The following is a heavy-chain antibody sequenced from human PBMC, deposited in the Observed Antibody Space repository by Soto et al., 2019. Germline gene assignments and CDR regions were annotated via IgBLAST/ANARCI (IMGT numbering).Heavy chain of an antibody. J-gene: IGHJ4*02. V-gene: IGHV1-69*13. D-gene: IGHD2-2*01. CDR2: IIPIFGTA. CDR1: GGTFSSYS. CDR3: ARGPIVVVPAAYYFDY. Sequence: GASVKVSCKASGGTFSSYSISWVRQAPGQGLEWMGGIIPIFGTANYAQKFQSRVTITADEATRRAYLELSSLRSEDTLVYYCARGPIVVVPAAYYFDYWGKRTLVTVSS.